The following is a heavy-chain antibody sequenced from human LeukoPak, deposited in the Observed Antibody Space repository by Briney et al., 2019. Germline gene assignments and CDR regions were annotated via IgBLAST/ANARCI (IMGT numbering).Heavy chain of an antibody. J-gene: IGHJ5*02. CDR3: VRGPGRGYDLEP. Sequence: SETLSLTCAISAGTICNSYCSWARQPPGKGLEFIGYISTGGDINYNPSLRSRATMSINRSNNQLSLTLTSVTTADTAVYFCVRGPGRGYDLEPWGQGSLVTVSS. CDR2: ISTGGDI. V-gene: IGHV4-4*08. D-gene: IGHD3-22*01. CDR1: AGTICNSY.